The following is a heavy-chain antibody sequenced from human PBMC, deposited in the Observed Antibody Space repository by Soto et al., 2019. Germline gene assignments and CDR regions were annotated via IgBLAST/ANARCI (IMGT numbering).Heavy chain of an antibody. CDR1: GYSFTSYW. V-gene: IGHV5-51*01. D-gene: IGHD2-2*01. Sequence: PGESLKISCKGSGYSFTSYWIGCLRQMLGKGLEGMGIIYPGDSDTRYSPSFQAQVTISAARSISTAYLQWSSLKAWDTAMYYCARRGRYCSTNSCSLFDPWGQGTLVTVSS. CDR2: IYPGDSDT. CDR3: ARRGRYCSTNSCSLFDP. J-gene: IGHJ5*02.